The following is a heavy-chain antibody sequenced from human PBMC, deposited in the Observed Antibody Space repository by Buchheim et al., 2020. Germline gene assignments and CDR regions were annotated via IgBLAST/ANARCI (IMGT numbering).Heavy chain of an antibody. D-gene: IGHD4-23*01. CDR2: IYYSGST. CDR1: GGSISSYY. Sequence: QVQLQQWGAGLLKPSETLSLTCTVSGGSISSYYWSWIRQHPGKGLEWIGYIYYSGSTYYNPSLKSRVTISVDTSKNQFSLKLSSVTAADTAVYYCARDDSAVVTPGSYYYGMDVWGQGTT. CDR3: ARDDSAVVTPGSYYYGMDV. J-gene: IGHJ6*02. V-gene: IGHV4-59*06.